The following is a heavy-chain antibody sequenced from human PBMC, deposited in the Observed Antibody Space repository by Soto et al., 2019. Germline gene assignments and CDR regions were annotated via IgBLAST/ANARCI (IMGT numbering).Heavy chain of an antibody. CDR3: ARALGIYNWNDP. CDR2: INAGNGNT. Sequence: ASVKVSCKASGYTFTSYAMHWVRQAPGQRLEWMGWINAGNGNTKYSQKFQGRVTITRDTSASTAYMELSSLRSEDTAVYYCARALGIYNWNDPWGKGNLVTVYS. J-gene: IGHJ5*02. D-gene: IGHD3-3*02. V-gene: IGHV1-3*01. CDR1: GYTFTSYA.